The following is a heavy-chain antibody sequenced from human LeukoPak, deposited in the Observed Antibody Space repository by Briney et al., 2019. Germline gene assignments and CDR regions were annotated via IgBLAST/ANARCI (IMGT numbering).Heavy chain of an antibody. CDR2: IKQDGSEE. J-gene: IGHJ3*01. CDR3: ARDPSGGATGAAFDL. D-gene: IGHD1-26*01. CDR1: GFTFRNYW. Sequence: GGSLRLSCAASGFTFRNYWMGWVRQAPGKGLEWVANIKQDGSEEYYVDSVKGRFSISRDNAKNSVNLQMNSLRVEDTAVYYCARDPSGGATGAAFDLLGQGRMVTVSS. V-gene: IGHV3-7*01.